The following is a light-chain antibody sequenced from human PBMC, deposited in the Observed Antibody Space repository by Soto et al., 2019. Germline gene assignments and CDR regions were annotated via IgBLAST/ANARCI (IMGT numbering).Light chain of an antibody. V-gene: IGKV3-15*01. Sequence: EILMTQSPATLSVSPGERATLSCRASQGVSSNLAWYQQKPGQAPRLLIYGASTRATGIPARFSGSGSGTEFTLTISSLQSEDYAVYYCHQYNNWPPWTFGQGTKVDIK. CDR1: QGVSSN. CDR3: HQYNNWPPWT. CDR2: GAS. J-gene: IGKJ1*01.